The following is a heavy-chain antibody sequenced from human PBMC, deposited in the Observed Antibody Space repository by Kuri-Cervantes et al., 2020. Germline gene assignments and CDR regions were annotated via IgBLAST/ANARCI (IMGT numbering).Heavy chain of an antibody. J-gene: IGHJ1*01. Sequence: GESLKISCAASGFTFSDHYMDWVRQAPGKGLEWVGRIKNKANSYTTEYAASVKGRFTISRDDSRNLLSLQMNSLETEDTAVYYCATGAIVVAGAGYFQRWGQGTLVTVSS. D-gene: IGHD6-19*01. CDR1: GFTFSDHY. V-gene: IGHV3-72*01. CDR2: IKNKANSYTT. CDR3: ATGAIVVAGAGYFQR.